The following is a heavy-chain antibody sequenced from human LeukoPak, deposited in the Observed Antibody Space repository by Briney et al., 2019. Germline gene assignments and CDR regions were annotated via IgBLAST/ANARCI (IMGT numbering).Heavy chain of an antibody. Sequence: ASVKVSCKASGYTFISYDINWVRRAPGQGLEWMGIIDPSGGGTTYAQNFQGRVTMTRDTSTSTVYMELSSLRSDDTAVYYCARDPGYSSGWYSDYWGQGTLVTVSS. CDR2: IDPSGGGT. V-gene: IGHV1-46*01. D-gene: IGHD6-19*01. CDR1: GYTFISYD. CDR3: ARDPGYSSGWYSDY. J-gene: IGHJ4*02.